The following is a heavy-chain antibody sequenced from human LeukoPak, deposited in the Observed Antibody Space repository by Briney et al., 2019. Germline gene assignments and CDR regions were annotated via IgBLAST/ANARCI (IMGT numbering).Heavy chain of an antibody. CDR1: GYTFTSYG. J-gene: IGHJ6*02. V-gene: IGHV1-18*01. D-gene: IGHD1-26*01. CDR2: ISAYNGNT. CDR3: ALWELPEGYYYYYGMDV. Sequence: ASVKVSCKASGYTFTSYGISWVRQAPGQGLEWMGWISAYNGNTNYAQKLQGRVTMTTDTSTSTAYMELRSLRSDDTAVYYCALWELPEGYYYYYGMDVWGQGTTVTVSS.